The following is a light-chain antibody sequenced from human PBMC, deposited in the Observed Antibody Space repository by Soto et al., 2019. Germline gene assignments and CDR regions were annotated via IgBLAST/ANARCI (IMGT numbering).Light chain of an antibody. Sequence: SYELTQPPSVSVAPGKTARITCGGNNIGSKSVHWYQQKPGQAPVLVIYYDSDRPSGIPERFSGSNSGNTATLTISRVEAGDEADYYFQVWDSTSDHLHVVFGGGTKLTVL. CDR2: YDS. CDR3: QVWDSTSDHLHVV. V-gene: IGLV3-21*04. CDR1: NIGSKS. J-gene: IGLJ2*01.